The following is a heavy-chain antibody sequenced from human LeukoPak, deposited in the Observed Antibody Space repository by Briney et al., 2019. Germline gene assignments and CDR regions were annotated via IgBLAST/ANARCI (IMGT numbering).Heavy chain of an antibody. CDR1: GGSISSSIW. V-gene: IGHV4-4*02. CDR2: IYHGGNS. J-gene: IGHJ1*01. D-gene: IGHD6-19*01. Sequence: SETLSLTCAVSGGSISSSIWWSWVRQSPGKGLEWIGEIYHGGNSNYNPSLRNRVILSVDKSKNQFSLKLSSVTAADTAVYYCARTWSSGHRFFQHWGQGTLVTVSS. CDR3: ARTWSSGHRFFQH.